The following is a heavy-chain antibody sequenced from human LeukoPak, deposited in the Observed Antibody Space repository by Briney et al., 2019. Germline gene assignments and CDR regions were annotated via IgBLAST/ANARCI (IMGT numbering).Heavy chain of an antibody. CDR1: GYSFTRYW. Sequence: GESLKISCKGCGYSFTRYWIAWVRQMPGKGLEWMGIIYPGDSDTKYSPSFQGHVIFSADKSISTAYLEWSSLKASDNAMYYCASQGASGPLDHWGQGTVVTVSS. CDR2: IYPGDSDT. J-gene: IGHJ4*02. V-gene: IGHV5-51*01. CDR3: ASQGASGPLDH.